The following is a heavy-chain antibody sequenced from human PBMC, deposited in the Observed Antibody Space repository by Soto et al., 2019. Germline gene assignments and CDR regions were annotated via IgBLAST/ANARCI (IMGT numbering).Heavy chain of an antibody. Sequence: SEPLSVTWIVSGDSISRSYWNWIRQPPGKGLEWIGYIYDSGNTNYNPSLKSRVTISVDTSKNQFSLKLSSVTAADTAVYYCARGDGSGGYGGMDVWGQGTTVTVSS. CDR3: ARGDGSGGYGGMDV. CDR2: IYDSGNT. J-gene: IGHJ6*02. D-gene: IGHD6-19*01. V-gene: IGHV4-59*01. CDR1: GDSISRSY.